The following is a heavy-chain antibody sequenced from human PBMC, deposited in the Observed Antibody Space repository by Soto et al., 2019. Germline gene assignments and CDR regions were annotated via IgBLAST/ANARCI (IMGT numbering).Heavy chain of an antibody. CDR3: VKDSGGTFDY. D-gene: IGHD2-15*01. J-gene: IGHJ4*02. CDR1: GFTFSDYY. V-gene: IGHV3-11*05. Sequence: VQLVESGGGLVNPGGSLRLSCTASGFTFSDYYMAWIRQAPGKGLEWVSYISSSSTTTNFADSVRGRFTISRDDAKNSLYLQMNNLRVEDTAVYYCVKDSGGTFDYWCQGTLVTVSS. CDR2: ISSSSTTT.